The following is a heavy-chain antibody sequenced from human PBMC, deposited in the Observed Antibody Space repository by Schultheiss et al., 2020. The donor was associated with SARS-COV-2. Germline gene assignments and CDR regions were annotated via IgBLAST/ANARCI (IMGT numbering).Heavy chain of an antibody. J-gene: IGHJ4*02. CDR2: IVVGSTNT. D-gene: IGHD2-15*01. V-gene: IGHV1-58*02. CDR3: TTGLVVVVAAGTLDY. Sequence: SVKVSCKASGFTFTSSAMQWVRQARGQRLEWIGWIVVGSTNTNYAQEFQERVTITRDMSTSTAYMELSSLRSEDTAVYYCTTGLVVVVAAGTLDYWGQGTLVTVSS. CDR1: GFTFTSSA.